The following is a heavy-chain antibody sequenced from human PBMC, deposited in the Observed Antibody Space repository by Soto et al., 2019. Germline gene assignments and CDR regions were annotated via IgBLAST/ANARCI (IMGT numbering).Heavy chain of an antibody. CDR1: GFTFSNAW. V-gene: IGHV3-15*01. CDR3: TTGTSMVRGNN. Sequence: GSLRLSCASSGFTFSNAWMTWVRQAPGKGLEWVGRIKSKTDGGTTDYAAPVKGRFTISRDDSKNTLYLQMNSLKTEDTAVYYCTTGTSMVRGNNWGQGTLVTVSS. J-gene: IGHJ4*02. CDR2: IKSKTDGGTT. D-gene: IGHD3-10*01.